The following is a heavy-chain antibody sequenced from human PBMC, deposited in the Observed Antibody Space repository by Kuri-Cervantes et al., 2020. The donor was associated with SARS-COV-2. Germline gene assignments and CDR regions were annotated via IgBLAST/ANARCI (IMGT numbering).Heavy chain of an antibody. CDR3: ARRFYGSSWYNYYYYGMDV. D-gene: IGHD6-13*01. J-gene: IGHJ6*02. V-gene: IGHV1-8*01. CDR2: MNPNSGST. Sequence: ASVKVSCKASGYTFTSYDINWVQQATGQGLEWMGWMNPNSGSTGYAQKFQGRVTMTRNTSISTAYMELSSLRSEDTAVYYCARRFYGSSWYNYYYYGMDVWGQGTTVTVSS. CDR1: GYTFTSYD.